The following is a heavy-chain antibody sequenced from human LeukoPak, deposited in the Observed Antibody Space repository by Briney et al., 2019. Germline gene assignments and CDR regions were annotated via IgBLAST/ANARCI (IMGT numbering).Heavy chain of an antibody. Sequence: ASVKVSCKASGYSFTGYYMHWVRQAPGQGLEWMGWTNPNSGGTNYAQKFQGRVTMTRDTSISTAYMELSRLRSDDTAMYYCASPGGGVAGHFDYWGQGTRVTVSS. CDR2: TNPNSGGT. D-gene: IGHD6-19*01. CDR1: GYSFTGYY. CDR3: ASPGGGVAGHFDY. J-gene: IGHJ4*02. V-gene: IGHV1-2*02.